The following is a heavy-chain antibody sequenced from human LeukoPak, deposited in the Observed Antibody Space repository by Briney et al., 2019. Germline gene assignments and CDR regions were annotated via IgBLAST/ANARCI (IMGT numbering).Heavy chain of an antibody. D-gene: IGHD6-19*01. Sequence: GRSLGLSCAASGFTFSSYGMHWVRQAPGKGLEWVAVISYDGSNKYYADSVKGRFTISRDNSKNTLYLQMNSLRAEDTAVYYCAKVDSSGWYGFDYWGQGTLVTVSS. CDR3: AKVDSSGWYGFDY. J-gene: IGHJ4*02. V-gene: IGHV3-30*18. CDR2: ISYDGSNK. CDR1: GFTFSSYG.